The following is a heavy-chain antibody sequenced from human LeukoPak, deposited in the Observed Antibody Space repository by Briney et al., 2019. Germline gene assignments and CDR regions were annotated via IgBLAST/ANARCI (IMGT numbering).Heavy chain of an antibody. CDR3: ARETYFYDSSGFSYIDWFDP. V-gene: IGHV1-69*04. Sequence: SAVHVSCQASVGTLSRDAIRGLRQAPAQRPAWMGKVNPILWIANYAPKFQGRVTLIADKSTNTAYMELSSLRSEDTAIYYCARETYFYDSSGFSYIDWFDPWGQGTLVTVSS. CDR2: VNPILWIA. CDR1: VGTLSRDA. D-gene: IGHD3-22*01. J-gene: IGHJ5*02.